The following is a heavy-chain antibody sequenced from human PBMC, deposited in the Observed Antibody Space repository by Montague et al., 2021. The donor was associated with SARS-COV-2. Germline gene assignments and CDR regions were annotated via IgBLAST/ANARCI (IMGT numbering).Heavy chain of an antibody. J-gene: IGHJ4*02. CDR1: GFTFSSYA. Sequence: SLRLSCAASGFTFSSYAMHWVRQAPGKGLEWVAVISYDGSNKYYADSVKGRFTIPRDNSKNTLYLQMNSLRAEDTAVYYCARVRAAAGTGVDYWGQGTLVTVSS. V-gene: IGHV3-30*04. CDR3: ARVRAAAGTGVDY. D-gene: IGHD6-13*01. CDR2: ISYDGSNK.